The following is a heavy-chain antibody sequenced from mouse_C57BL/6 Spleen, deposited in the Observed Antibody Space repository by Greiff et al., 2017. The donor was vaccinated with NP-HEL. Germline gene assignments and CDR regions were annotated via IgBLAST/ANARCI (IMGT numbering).Heavy chain of an antibody. CDR3: AAGDYFDY. J-gene: IGHJ2*01. Sequence: VQLQQSGAELAKPGASVKLSCKASGYTFTSYWMHWVKQRPGQGLEWIGYINPSSGYTKYNQKFQDKAPLTADKSSITAYMQLSSLTDEDSAVYYCAAGDYFDYWGQGTTLTVSS. CDR1: GYTFTSYW. CDR2: INPSSGYT. V-gene: IGHV1-7*01.